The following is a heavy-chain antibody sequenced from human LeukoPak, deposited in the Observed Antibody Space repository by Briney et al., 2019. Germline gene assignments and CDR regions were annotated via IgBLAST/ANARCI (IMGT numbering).Heavy chain of an antibody. CDR1: GYTFTGYY. Sequence: VASVKVSCKASGYTFTGYYMHWVRQAPGQGLEWMGWISGYNGNTNYAQKLQARVTMTTDTSTSTAYMELRSLRSDDTAVYYCARADHRLGEGFDYWGQGTLVTVSS. CDR3: ARADHRLGEGFDY. CDR2: ISGYNGNT. J-gene: IGHJ4*02. D-gene: IGHD3-16*01. V-gene: IGHV1-18*04.